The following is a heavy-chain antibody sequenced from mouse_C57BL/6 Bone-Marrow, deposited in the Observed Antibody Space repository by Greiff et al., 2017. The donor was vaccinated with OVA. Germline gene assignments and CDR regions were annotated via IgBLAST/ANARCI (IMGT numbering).Heavy chain of an antibody. CDR2: IHPNSGST. V-gene: IGHV1-64*01. Sequence: QVQLQQPGAELVKPGASVKLSCKASGYTFTSYWMHWVKQRPGQGLEWIGMIHPNSGSTNYHEKFKSKATLTVDKSSSTAYMQLSSLTSEDSAVYYCARGGSSYWYFDVWGTGTTVTVSS. CDR3: ARGGSSYWYFDV. J-gene: IGHJ1*03. D-gene: IGHD1-1*01. CDR1: GYTFTSYW.